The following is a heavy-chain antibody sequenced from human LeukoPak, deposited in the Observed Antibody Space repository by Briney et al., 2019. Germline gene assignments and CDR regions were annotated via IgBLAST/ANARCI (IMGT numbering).Heavy chain of an antibody. V-gene: IGHV3-11*03. CDR1: GITFSDYY. Sequence: GGSLRLSCAASGITFSDYYMSWIRQAPGKGLEWVSYISSSSSYTNYADSVKSRFTISRDNAKNSVYLQMNSLRAEDTAVYYCASWATGIDYWGQGTLVSVSS. D-gene: IGHD3-16*01. CDR2: ISSSSSYT. J-gene: IGHJ4*02. CDR3: ASWATGIDY.